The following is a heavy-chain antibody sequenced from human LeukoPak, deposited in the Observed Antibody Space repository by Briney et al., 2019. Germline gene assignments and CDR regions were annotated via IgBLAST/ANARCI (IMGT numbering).Heavy chain of an antibody. CDR2: LSGSGGST. D-gene: IGHD4-17*01. Sequence: GGSLRLSCAASGFTFSRYAMSWVRQAPGKGLEWISALSGSGGSTNYADSVKGRFTISRDNSKNTLYLQMNSLRGEDTAIYYCAKRPSLYDDCMYFDYWGQGTLVTVSS. CDR3: AKRPSLYDDCMYFDY. V-gene: IGHV3-23*01. CDR1: GFTFSRYA. J-gene: IGHJ4*02.